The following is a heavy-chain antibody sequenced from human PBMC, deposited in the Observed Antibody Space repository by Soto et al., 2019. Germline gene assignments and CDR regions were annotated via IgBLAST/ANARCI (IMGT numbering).Heavy chain of an antibody. CDR2: VSYDGSNK. Sequence: SLRLSCAASGFTFSSYGTHWVRQAPGKGLEWVAVVSYDGSNKYYADSVKGRFTISRDNSKNMLYLQMNSLRAEDTAVYYCAKDLRVAGTFDVWGQGTMVTVSS. D-gene: IGHD6-19*01. V-gene: IGHV3-30*18. CDR1: GFTFSSYG. J-gene: IGHJ3*01. CDR3: AKDLRVAGTFDV.